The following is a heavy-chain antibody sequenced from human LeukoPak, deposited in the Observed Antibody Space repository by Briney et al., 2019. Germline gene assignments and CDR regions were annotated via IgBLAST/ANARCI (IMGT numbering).Heavy chain of an antibody. V-gene: IGHV3-74*01. CDR1: GFTFRSYW. CDR2: INSDGSST. CDR3: ARGPSRVDV. J-gene: IGHJ6*02. Sequence: GGSLRLSCAASGFTFRSYWMHWVRQAPGKGLVWVSLINSDGSSTNYADSVKGRFTISRDNAKNTLYLRMNSLRAEDTAVYYCARGPSRVDVWGQGTTVTVSS.